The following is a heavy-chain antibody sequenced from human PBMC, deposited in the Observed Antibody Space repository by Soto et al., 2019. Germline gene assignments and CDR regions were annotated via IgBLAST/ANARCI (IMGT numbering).Heavy chain of an antibody. V-gene: IGHV4-39*01. Sequence: SETLSLTCTVSGGSISSSSYYWGWIRQPPGKGLEWIGSIYYSGSTYYNPSLKSRVTISVDTSKNQFSLKLSSVTAADTAVYYCARHLWTGGAFGVVMNYYYYYGMDVWGQGTTVTVSS. CDR2: IYYSGST. CDR3: ARHLWTGGAFGVVMNYYYYYGMDV. CDR1: GGSISSSSYY. J-gene: IGHJ6*02. D-gene: IGHD3-3*01.